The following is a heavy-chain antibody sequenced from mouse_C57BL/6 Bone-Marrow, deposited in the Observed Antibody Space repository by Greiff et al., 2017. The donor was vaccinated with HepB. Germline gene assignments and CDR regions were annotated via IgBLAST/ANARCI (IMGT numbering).Heavy chain of an antibody. Sequence: EVKLMESGGGLVKPGGSLKLSCAASGFTFSDYGMHWVRQAPEKGLEWVAYISSGSSTIYYADTVKGRFTISRDNAKNTLFLQMTSLRSEDTAMYYCARREYYGSSGAWFAYWGQGTLVTVSA. CDR3: ARREYYGSSGAWFAY. CDR1: GFTFSDYG. D-gene: IGHD1-1*01. CDR2: ISSGSSTI. V-gene: IGHV5-17*01. J-gene: IGHJ3*01.